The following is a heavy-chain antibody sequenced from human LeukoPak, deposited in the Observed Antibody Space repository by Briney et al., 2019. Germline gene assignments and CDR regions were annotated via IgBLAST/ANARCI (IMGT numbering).Heavy chain of an antibody. CDR1: GGSISSDH. CDR3: ARKNDLDI. V-gene: IGHV4-59*01. CDR2: IYYSGST. J-gene: IGHJ3*02. D-gene: IGHD2/OR15-2a*01. Sequence: SETLSLTCTVSGGSISSDHWNWIRQPPGKGLEWIGCIYYSGSTCYNPSLKSRVTISVDMSKSQFSLRLTSVTAADTAVYYCARKNDLDIWGQGTLVTVSS.